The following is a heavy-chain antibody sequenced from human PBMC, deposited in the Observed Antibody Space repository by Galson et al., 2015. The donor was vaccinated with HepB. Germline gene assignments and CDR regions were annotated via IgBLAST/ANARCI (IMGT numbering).Heavy chain of an antibody. J-gene: IGHJ5*02. Sequence: SLRVSCAASGFTVSGSAMHWVRQASGKGLEWVGRIRSKANSYATAYAASVKGRFTIARDDSKNTAYLQMNSLKTEDTAVYYCTRHRGGRGYSGYDVDWFDPWGQGTLVTVSS. V-gene: IGHV3-73*01. CDR1: GFTVSGSA. D-gene: IGHD5-12*01. CDR2: IRSKANSYAT. CDR3: TRHRGGRGYSGYDVDWFDP.